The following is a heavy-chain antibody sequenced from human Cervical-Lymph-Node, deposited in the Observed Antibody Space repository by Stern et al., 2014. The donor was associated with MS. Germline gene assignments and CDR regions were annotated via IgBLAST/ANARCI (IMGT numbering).Heavy chain of an antibody. CDR1: GFTFTSPA. D-gene: IGHD3-22*01. CDR2: IVGGCGNK. J-gene: IGHJ3*02. Sequence: QLVQSGPEVKQPGTSVKVSCTASGFTFTSPAVQWVRQARGQRLKWIGWIVGGCGNKKSAQQFQERVTLTTDMFPSQAYMELSSLRSEDTAVYYCAAEPMYYSDSVGAFDIWGQGTMVTVSS. V-gene: IGHV1-58*01. CDR3: AAEPMYYSDSVGAFDI.